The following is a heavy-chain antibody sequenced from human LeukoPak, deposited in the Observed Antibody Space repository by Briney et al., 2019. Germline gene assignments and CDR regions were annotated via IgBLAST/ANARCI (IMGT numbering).Heavy chain of an antibody. CDR1: GGSISSYY. CDR2: IYTSGST. J-gene: IGHJ3*02. D-gene: IGHD2-2*01. V-gene: IGHV4-4*09. CDR3: ARPQNGYCSSTSCYAFDI. Sequence: SETLSLTCTVSGGSISSYYWSWIRQPPGKGLEWIGYIYTSGSTNYSPSLKSRVTISVDTSKNQFSLKLSSVTAADTAVYYCARPQNGYCSSTSCYAFDIWGQGTMVTVSS.